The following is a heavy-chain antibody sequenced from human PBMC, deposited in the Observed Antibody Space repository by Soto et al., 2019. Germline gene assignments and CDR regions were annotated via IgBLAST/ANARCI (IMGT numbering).Heavy chain of an antibody. CDR1: GFTFSSYW. CDR2: INTDGSGT. CDR3: ARDGASGEWDY. V-gene: IGHV3-74*01. D-gene: IGHD2-8*01. J-gene: IGHJ4*02. Sequence: GGSLRLSCAASGFTFSSYWMHWVRQAPGKGLVWVSQINTDGSGTTYADSVTGRFTISRDNAKSTLSLQMNSLRADDTAVYYCARDGASGEWDYWAKGSLVTVSS.